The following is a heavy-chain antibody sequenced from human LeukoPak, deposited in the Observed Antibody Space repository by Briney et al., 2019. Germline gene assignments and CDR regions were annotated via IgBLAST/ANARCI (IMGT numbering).Heavy chain of an antibody. CDR3: AKLQIGYCSGGSCLDAFDM. J-gene: IGHJ3*02. CDR1: VFTFSSYA. Sequence: GGSLRLSWASSVFTFSSYALSWVRQAPGRGLEWVSALRGSGSRTYNADSVKGRFTISRDNSKNTLYLQMNSLRAEDTAVYYCAKLQIGYCSGGSCLDAFDMWGQGTMVTVS. V-gene: IGHV3-23*01. CDR2: LRGSGSRT. D-gene: IGHD2-15*01.